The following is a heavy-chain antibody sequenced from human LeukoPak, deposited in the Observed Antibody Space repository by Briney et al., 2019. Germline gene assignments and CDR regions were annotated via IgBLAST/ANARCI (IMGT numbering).Heavy chain of an antibody. CDR3: AYGSGSYLMYYFDY. Sequence: ASVKVSCKASGYTFTGYYMHWVRQAPGQGLEWMGWINPNSGGTNYAQKFRGRVTMTRDTSISTAYMELSRLRSDDTAVYYCAYGSGSYLMYYFDYWGQGTLVTVSS. D-gene: IGHD1-26*01. J-gene: IGHJ4*02. CDR2: INPNSGGT. CDR1: GYTFTGYY. V-gene: IGHV1-2*02.